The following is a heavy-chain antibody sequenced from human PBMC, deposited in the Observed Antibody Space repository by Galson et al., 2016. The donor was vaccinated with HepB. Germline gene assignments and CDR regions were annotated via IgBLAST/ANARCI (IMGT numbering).Heavy chain of an antibody. CDR1: GFVFSTYA. D-gene: IGHD2-15*01. J-gene: IGHJ4*02. Sequence: LRLSCAASGFVFSTYAMGWVRQAPGKGLEYVSGIDSGGSKTYYIDSVNGRFTISRDNSKNTLYLQMNSLRAEDTALYYCAKDAVGDGHCRGYRCYTFDSWGQGTLLTVSS. V-gene: IGHV3-23*03. CDR3: AKDAVGDGHCRGYRCYTFDS. CDR2: IDSGGSKT.